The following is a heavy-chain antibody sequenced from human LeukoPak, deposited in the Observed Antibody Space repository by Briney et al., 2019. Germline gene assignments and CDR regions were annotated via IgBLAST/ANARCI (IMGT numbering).Heavy chain of an antibody. CDR2: INPNSGST. CDR1: GYTSTGYY. Sequence: ASVKVSCKASGYTSTGYYMHWVRQAPGQGLEWMGWINPNSGSTNYAQKFQGRVTMTRDTSISTAYMELSRLRSDDTAAYYCARDLLGYIAAGYWGQGTLVTVSS. V-gene: IGHV1-2*02. D-gene: IGHD6-6*01. J-gene: IGHJ4*02. CDR3: ARDLLGYIAAGY.